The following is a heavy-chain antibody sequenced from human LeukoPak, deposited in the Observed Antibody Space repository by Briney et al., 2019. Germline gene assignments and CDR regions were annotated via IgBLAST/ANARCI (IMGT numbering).Heavy chain of an antibody. CDR3: AKGLGSFPFSP. D-gene: IGHD3-10*01. CDR2: ISWNSGSI. CDR1: GFTFDDYA. V-gene: IGHV3-9*01. J-gene: IGHJ5*02. Sequence: GGSLRPSCAASGFTFDDYAMHWVRQAPGKGLEWLSGISWNSGSIGYADSVKGRFTISRDNAKNSLYLQMNSLRAEDTALYYCAKGLGSFPFSPWGQGTLVTVSS.